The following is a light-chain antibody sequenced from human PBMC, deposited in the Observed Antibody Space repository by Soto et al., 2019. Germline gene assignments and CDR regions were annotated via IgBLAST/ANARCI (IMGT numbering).Light chain of an antibody. CDR1: QSVSSSY. CDR2: GAS. J-gene: IGKJ1*01. V-gene: IGKV3-20*01. CDR3: QQYGSSPT. Sequence: EIVLTQSPGTLSLSPGERATLSCRASQSVSSSYLAWYQQKPGQAPRLLIYGASSKATAIPDRFSGSGAGTDFTLTISRLEPVDFAVYYCQQYGSSPTFGQGIKVEIK.